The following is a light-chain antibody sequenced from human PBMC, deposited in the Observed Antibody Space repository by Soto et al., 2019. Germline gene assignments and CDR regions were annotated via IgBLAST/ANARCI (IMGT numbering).Light chain of an antibody. V-gene: IGLV2-11*01. CDR1: SSDVGGYNY. CDR3: CSYAGSYNYV. J-gene: IGLJ1*01. CDR2: DVS. Sequence: QSALTQPRSVSGSPGQSVTISCTGTSSDVGGYNYVSWYQQHPGTAPTLMIYDVSKRPSGVPDRFSGSKSGNTASLTISGLQAEDEADYYCCSYAGSYNYVFGTGTKLTVL.